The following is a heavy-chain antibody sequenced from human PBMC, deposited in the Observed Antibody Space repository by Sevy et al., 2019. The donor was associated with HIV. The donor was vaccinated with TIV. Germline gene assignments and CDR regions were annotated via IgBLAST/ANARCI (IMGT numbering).Heavy chain of an antibody. CDR2: IYTSGST. D-gene: IGHD5-18*01. J-gene: IGHJ4*02. CDR3: ARARYSYGYNNFDY. CDR1: GGSISSGSYY. V-gene: IGHV4-61*02. Sequence: SETLSLTCTVSGGSISSGSYYWSWIRQPAGKGLEWIGRIYTSGSTNYNPSPKSRVTMSVDTSKNQFSLKLSSVTAADTAVYYCARARYSYGYNNFDYWGQGTLVTVSS.